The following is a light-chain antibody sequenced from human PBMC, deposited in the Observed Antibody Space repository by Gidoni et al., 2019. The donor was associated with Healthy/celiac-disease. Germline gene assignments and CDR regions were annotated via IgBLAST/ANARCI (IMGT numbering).Light chain of an antibody. CDR2: ENN. J-gene: IGLJ2*01. CDR3: GTWHSSLSVL. V-gene: IGLV1-51*02. CDR1: SSNIGNTF. Sequence: QSVLTQPPSVSAAPGQKVTISCSGSSSNIGNTFVSWYQQLPGTAPKLLIYENNKRPSGIPDRFSGSKSGTSATLGITGLQTGDEADYYCGTWHSSLSVLFGGGTRLTVL.